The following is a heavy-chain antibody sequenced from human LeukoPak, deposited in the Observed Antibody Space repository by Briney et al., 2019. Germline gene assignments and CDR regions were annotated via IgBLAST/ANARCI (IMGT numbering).Heavy chain of an antibody. Sequence: SETLSLTCTVSGGSISNYYWSWIRQSPEKGLKCIGYIHDSGSTNYNPSLKSRVTISVDTSKNQFSLKLSSVTAADTAVYYCARLDAAAGRYLQFFYWGQGTLVTVSS. CDR2: IHDSGST. CDR1: GGSISNYY. J-gene: IGHJ4*02. V-gene: IGHV4-59*08. CDR3: ARLDAAAGRYLQFFY. D-gene: IGHD5-24*01.